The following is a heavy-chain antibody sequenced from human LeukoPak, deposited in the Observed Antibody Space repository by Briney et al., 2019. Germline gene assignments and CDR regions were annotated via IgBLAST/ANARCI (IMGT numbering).Heavy chain of an antibody. V-gene: IGHV1-2*02. J-gene: IGHJ4*02. CDR2: INPNSGGT. Sequence: ASVKVSCKASGYTFTGYYMHWVRQAPGQGLEWMGWINPNSGGTNYAQKFQGRVTMTRDTSISTAYMELSRLRSDDTAVYYCARASCYYDSSGYWAYFDYWGQGTLVTVSS. CDR3: ARASCYYDSSGYWAYFDY. CDR1: GYTFTGYY. D-gene: IGHD3-22*01.